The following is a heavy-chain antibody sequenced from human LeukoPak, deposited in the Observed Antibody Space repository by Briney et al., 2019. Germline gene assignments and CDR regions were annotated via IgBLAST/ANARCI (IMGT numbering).Heavy chain of an antibody. D-gene: IGHD6-19*01. CDR1: GFTFTSYS. J-gene: IGHJ4*02. V-gene: IGHV3-23*01. CDR2: ISGGGGST. CDR3: ARDSSGWYYALYYFDY. Sequence: PGGSLRLSCAASGFTFTSYSMNWVRQAPGKGLEWVSTISGGGGSTYYADSVKGRFTISRDNSKNTLYLQMNSLRAEDTAVYYCARDSSGWYYALYYFDYWGQGTLVTVSS.